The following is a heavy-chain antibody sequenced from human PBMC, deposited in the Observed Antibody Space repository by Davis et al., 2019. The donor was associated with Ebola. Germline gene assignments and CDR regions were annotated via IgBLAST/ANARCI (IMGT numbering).Heavy chain of an antibody. V-gene: IGHV3-48*02. CDR3: ASQTGTLRSPFDY. D-gene: IGHD5-12*01. CDR1: GFTFDDYA. J-gene: IGHJ4*02. Sequence: GESLKISCAASGFTFDDYAMHWVRQAPGKGLEWVSYISSSSSTIYYADSVKGRFTISRDNAKNSLYLQMNSLRDEDTAVYYCASQTGTLRSPFDYWGQGTLVTVSS. CDR2: ISSSSSTI.